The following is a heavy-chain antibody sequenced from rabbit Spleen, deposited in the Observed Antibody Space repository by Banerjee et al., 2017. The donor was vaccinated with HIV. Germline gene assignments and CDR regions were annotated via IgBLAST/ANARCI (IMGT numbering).Heavy chain of an antibody. D-gene: IGHD1-1*01. CDR3: TRDDGSGHYIDGYFKL. CDR1: GFSFSSGYD. V-gene: IGHV1S45*01. J-gene: IGHJ4*01. Sequence: QEQLEESGGGLVQPGGSLTLCCTASGFSFSSGYDMSWVRQAPGKGLEWIGFIYTGNGKNYYASWAKGRFTISKTSSTTVTLQVTSLTAADTATYFCTRDDGSGHYIDGYFKLWGPGTLVTVS. CDR2: IYTGNGKN.